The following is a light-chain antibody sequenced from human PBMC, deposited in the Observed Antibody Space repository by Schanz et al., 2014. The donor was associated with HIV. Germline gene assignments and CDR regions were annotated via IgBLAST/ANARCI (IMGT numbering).Light chain of an antibody. CDR1: QGISSW. Sequence: DIQMTQSPSSVSASVGDRVTITCRASQGISSWVAWYQQRPGKAPKLLISDASTLQGGVPSRFSGSGYGTEFTLTISSLQSEDFAVYYCQQHNTFPWTFGQGTKVEVK. J-gene: IGKJ1*01. CDR2: DAS. V-gene: IGKV1-12*01. CDR3: QQHNTFPWT.